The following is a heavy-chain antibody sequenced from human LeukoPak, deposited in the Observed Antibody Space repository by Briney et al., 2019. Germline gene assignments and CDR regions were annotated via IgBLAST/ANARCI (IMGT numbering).Heavy chain of an antibody. V-gene: IGHV1-2*02. CDR2: INPNSGGT. D-gene: IGHD3-22*01. J-gene: IGHJ3*02. CDR3: ARDNYYDSKAFDI. CDR1: GYTFTGYY. Sequence: GASVKVSCKASGYTFTGYYMHWVRQAPGQGLEWMGWINPNSGGTNYAQKFQGRVTMTRDTSISTAYMELSRLRSDDTAVYYCARDNYYDSKAFDIWGQGTMVTVSS.